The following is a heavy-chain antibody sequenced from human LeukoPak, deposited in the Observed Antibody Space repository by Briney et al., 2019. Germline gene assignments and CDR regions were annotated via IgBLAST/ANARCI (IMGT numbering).Heavy chain of an antibody. CDR2: INAGNGNT. V-gene: IGHV1-3*01. Sequence: GASVKVSCKASGYTFTTYAMHWVRQAPGQRLEWMGWINAGNGNTKYSQKFQARVTITRDTSASTAYMELSSLRSEDTAVYYCARDGRWLRDNFDYWGQGTLVTVSS. CDR1: GYTFTTYA. J-gene: IGHJ4*02. D-gene: IGHD5-12*01. CDR3: ARDGRWLRDNFDY.